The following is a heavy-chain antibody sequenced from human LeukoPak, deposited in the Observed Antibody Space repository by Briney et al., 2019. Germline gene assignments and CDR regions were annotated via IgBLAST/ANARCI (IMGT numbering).Heavy chain of an antibody. D-gene: IGHD1-26*01. CDR2: ISGSGRST. CDR1: GFTYTNYA. J-gene: IGHJ4*02. CDR3: AKSVVNSGTYIPFDY. Sequence: GGSLRLSCAASGFTYTNYAMNWVRQAPEKGLEWVSVISGSGRSTYYADSVKGRFTISRDKSKNTLYLQMNSLRAEDTAIYYCAKSVVNSGTYIPFDYWGRRTLVTVSS. V-gene: IGHV3-23*01.